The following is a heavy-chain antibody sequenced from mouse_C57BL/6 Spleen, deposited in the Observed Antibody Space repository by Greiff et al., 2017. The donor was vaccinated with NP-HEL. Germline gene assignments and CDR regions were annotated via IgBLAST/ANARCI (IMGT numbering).Heavy chain of an antibody. D-gene: IGHD2-3*01. V-gene: IGHV3-1*01. CDR3: AGDLGSYDGDYWYFDV. Sequence: EVHLVESGPGMVKPSQSLSLTCTVTGYSITSGYDWYWIRHSPGNKLEWMGHRSYSGSTNYNPPLKSRIPITHDTSKNHFFLKLNPVTTEDTATYYCAGDLGSYDGDYWYFDVWGTGTTVTVSS. CDR2: RSYSGST. CDR1: GYSITSGYD. J-gene: IGHJ1*03.